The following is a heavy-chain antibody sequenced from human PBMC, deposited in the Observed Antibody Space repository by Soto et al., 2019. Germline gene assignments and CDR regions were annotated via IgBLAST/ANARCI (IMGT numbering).Heavy chain of an antibody. Sequence: EVQLLESGGGLVQPGGSLRLSCAASGFTFSSYAMNWVRQAPGKGLEWFSAISGSGGSTYYADSVKGRFTISRDSSKDPLYLQMNSLRDEATAVYYCAKGNSWSPALVLDIWGRGTMVTVSS. CDR1: GFTFSSYA. CDR2: ISGSGGST. V-gene: IGHV3-23*01. D-gene: IGHD1-7*01. CDR3: AKGNSWSPALVLDI. J-gene: IGHJ3*02.